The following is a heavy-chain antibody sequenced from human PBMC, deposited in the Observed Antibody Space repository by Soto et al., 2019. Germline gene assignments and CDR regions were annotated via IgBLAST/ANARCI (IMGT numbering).Heavy chain of an antibody. V-gene: IGHV3-74*01. Sequence: GGSLRLSCAASGFTFSSYWMHWVRQAPGKGLVWVSRINSDGSSTSYADSVKGRFTISRDNAKNTLYLQMNSLRAEDTAVYYCARVAYYDILTGYLADYYYYMDVWGKGTTVTVSS. CDR3: ARVAYYDILTGYLADYYYYMDV. CDR1: GFTFSSYW. D-gene: IGHD3-9*01. CDR2: INSDGSST. J-gene: IGHJ6*03.